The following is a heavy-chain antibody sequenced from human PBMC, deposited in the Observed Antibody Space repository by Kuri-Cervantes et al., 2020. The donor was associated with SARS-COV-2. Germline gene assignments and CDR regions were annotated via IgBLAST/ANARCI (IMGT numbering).Heavy chain of an antibody. CDR2: IIPIFGTA. D-gene: IGHD2-15*01. V-gene: IGHV1-69*13. Sequence: SVKVSCKASGGTFSSYAISWVRQAPGQGLEWMGGIIPIFGTANYAQKFQGRVTITADESSSTAYMELSSLRSEDTAVYYCAREVPTCSGGSCYSGHFDYWGQGTLVTVSS. CDR1: GGTFSSYA. J-gene: IGHJ4*02. CDR3: AREVPTCSGGSCYSGHFDY.